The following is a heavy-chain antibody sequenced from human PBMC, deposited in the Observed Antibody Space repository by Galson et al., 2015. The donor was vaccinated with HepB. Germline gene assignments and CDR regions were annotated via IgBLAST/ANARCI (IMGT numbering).Heavy chain of an antibody. V-gene: IGHV1-18*04. D-gene: IGHD6-13*01. CDR3: AREWEQQLTYYYGRDV. CDR1: GYTFTSYG. Sequence: QSGAEVKKPGTSVKVSCKASGYTFTSYGISWVRQAPGQGLEWMGWISAYNGNTNYAQKLQGRVTMTTETSTSTAYMELRSLRSDDTAVYYCAREWEQQLTYYYGRDVWGQGTTVTVSS. J-gene: IGHJ6*02. CDR2: ISAYNGNT.